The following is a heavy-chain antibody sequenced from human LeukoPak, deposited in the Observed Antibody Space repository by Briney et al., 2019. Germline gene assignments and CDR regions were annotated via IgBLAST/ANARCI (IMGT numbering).Heavy chain of an antibody. D-gene: IGHD2-2*01. J-gene: IGHJ5*02. V-gene: IGHV4-4*07. CDR2: IYTSGST. CDR1: GGSISSYY. Sequence: SETLSLTCTVSGGSISSYYWSWIRQPAGKGLEWIGRIYTSGSTNYNPSLKSRVTMSVDTSKNQFSLKLSSVTAADTAVYYCAREKLDVVVPAALRRKYWFDPWGQGTPVTVSS. CDR3: AREKLDVVVPAALRRKYWFDP.